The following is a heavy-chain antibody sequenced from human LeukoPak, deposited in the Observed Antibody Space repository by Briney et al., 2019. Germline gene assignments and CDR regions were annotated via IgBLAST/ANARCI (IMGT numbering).Heavy chain of an antibody. Sequence: SETLSLTCTVSGGSISSYYWSWIRQPAGKGLEWIGRIYTSGSTNYNPSLKSRVTISVDKSKNQFSLKLSSVTAADTAVYYYARSSRKGIAVAGTLFDYWGQGTLVTVSS. CDR1: GGSISSYY. CDR2: IYTSGST. V-gene: IGHV4-4*07. D-gene: IGHD6-19*01. J-gene: IGHJ4*02. CDR3: ARSSRKGIAVAGTLFDY.